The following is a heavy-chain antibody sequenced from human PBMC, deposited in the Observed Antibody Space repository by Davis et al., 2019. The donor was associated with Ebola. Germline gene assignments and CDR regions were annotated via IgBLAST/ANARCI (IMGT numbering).Heavy chain of an antibody. CDR2: MNPNSGNT. Sequence: ASVKVSCKASGYTFTSYDINWVRQAPGQGLEWMGWMNPNSGNTGYAQKFQGRVTMTRNTSISTAYMEVSSLRSEDTAVYYCARTPTWSQINYYCFDYWGQGTLVTVSS. V-gene: IGHV1-8*01. CDR1: GYTFTSYD. CDR3: ARTPTWSQINYYCFDY. J-gene: IGHJ4*02. D-gene: IGHD3-10*01.